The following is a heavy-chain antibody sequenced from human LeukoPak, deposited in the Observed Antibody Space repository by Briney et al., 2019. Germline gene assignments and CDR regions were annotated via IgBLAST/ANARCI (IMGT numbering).Heavy chain of an antibody. Sequence: SVKVSCKASGGTFISYAISWVRQAPGQGLEWMGGIIPIFGTTNYAQKFQGRVTITADESTTTAYMELSSLRSEDTAVYYCAANGYCGTDCYYYFDYWGQGTLVTASS. V-gene: IGHV1-69*13. CDR2: IIPIFGTT. J-gene: IGHJ4*02. D-gene: IGHD2-21*02. CDR3: AANGYCGTDCYYYFDY. CDR1: GGTFISYA.